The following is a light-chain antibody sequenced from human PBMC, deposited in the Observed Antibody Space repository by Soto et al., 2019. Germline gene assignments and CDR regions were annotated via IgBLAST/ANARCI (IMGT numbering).Light chain of an antibody. J-gene: IGKJ5*01. V-gene: IGKV1-5*01. CDR2: GAP. Sequence: DIQMTQSPSTLSASLGDSVTITCRASQNIASWLAWYQQTPGKAPKLLIYGAPTSESGVPSRFSGSGSGTEFTLTIRSLQPGDFATYYCQQYNSYSATFGQGTRLEIK. CDR1: QNIASW. CDR3: QQYNSYSAT.